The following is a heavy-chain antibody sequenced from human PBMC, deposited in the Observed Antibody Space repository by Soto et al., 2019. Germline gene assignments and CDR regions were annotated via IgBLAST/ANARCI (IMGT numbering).Heavy chain of an antibody. CDR1: GGSFSGYQ. CDR2: INDSGNI. Sequence: QVQLQQWGAGLLKPSETLSLTCAVYGGSFSGYQWTWIRQTPGKRLEWIGEINDSGNINYNPSLKGRVTILVDTPKKQISLKLSSVTAADTAVYYCARGLIIWFGELSRRGGYYYYMDVWGKGTTVTVSS. CDR3: ARGLIIWFGELSRRGGYYYYMDV. J-gene: IGHJ6*03. V-gene: IGHV4-34*01. D-gene: IGHD3-10*01.